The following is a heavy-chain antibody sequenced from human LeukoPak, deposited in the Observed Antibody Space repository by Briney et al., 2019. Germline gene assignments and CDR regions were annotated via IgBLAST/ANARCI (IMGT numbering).Heavy chain of an antibody. D-gene: IGHD3-10*01. CDR2: ISSSGSTI. V-gene: IGHV3-48*03. CDR1: GFTFSSYE. J-gene: IGHJ4*02. Sequence: GGSLRLSCAASGFTFSSYEMNWVRQAPGKGLEWVSYISSSGSTIYYADSVKGRFTISRDNAKNSLYLQMNSLRAEDTAVYYCARLLLWFGEPDYWGQGTLVTVSS. CDR3: ARLLLWFGEPDY.